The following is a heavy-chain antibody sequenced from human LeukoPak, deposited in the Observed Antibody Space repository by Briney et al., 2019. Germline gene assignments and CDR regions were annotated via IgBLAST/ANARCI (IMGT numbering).Heavy chain of an antibody. CDR3: ARGAGEQWLPPPYYFDY. J-gene: IGHJ4*02. D-gene: IGHD6-19*01. CDR1: GYTFTGYY. CDR2: INPNSGGT. V-gene: IGHV1-2*02. Sequence: EASVKVSCKASGYTFTGYYMHWVRQAPGQGLEWMGWINPNSGGTNYAQKFQGRVTMTRDTSISTAYMELSRLSSDDTAVYYCARGAGEQWLPPPYYFDYWGQGTLVTVSS.